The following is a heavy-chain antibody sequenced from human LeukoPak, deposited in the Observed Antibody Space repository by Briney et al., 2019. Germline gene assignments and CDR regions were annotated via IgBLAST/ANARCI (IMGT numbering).Heavy chain of an antibody. J-gene: IGHJ5*02. CDR2: IYSGGST. CDR3: ARDLTYYDSSGYSP. Sequence: GGPLRLSCAASGFTVSSNYMSWVRQAPGKGLEWVSVIYSGGSTYYADSVKGRFTISRDNSKNTLYLQMNSLRAEDTAVYYCARDLTYYDSSGYSPWGQGTLVTVSS. D-gene: IGHD3-22*01. CDR1: GFTVSSNY. V-gene: IGHV3-66*02.